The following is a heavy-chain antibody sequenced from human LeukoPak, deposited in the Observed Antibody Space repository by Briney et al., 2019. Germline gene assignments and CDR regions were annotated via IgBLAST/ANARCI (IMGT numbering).Heavy chain of an antibody. CDR1: GYIFTSYY. Sequence: ASVKVSCKASGYIFTSYYMHWVRQAPGQGLEWMGIINPSGGSTSYAQKFQGRGTMTRDTSTSTVYMELSSLRSEDTAVYYCARERGGLVGATYVFDYWGQGTLVTVSS. J-gene: IGHJ4*02. V-gene: IGHV1-46*01. CDR2: INPSGGST. D-gene: IGHD1-26*01. CDR3: ARERGGLVGATYVFDY.